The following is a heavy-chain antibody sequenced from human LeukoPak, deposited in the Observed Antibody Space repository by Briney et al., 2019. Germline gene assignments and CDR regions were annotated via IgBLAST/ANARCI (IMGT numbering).Heavy chain of an antibody. V-gene: IGHV4-34*01. Sequence: TSETLSLTCAVYGGTFSDYYWSWIRQPPGKGLEWIGEINHSGATNYNPSLKSRVTISVDTSKNQFSLKLSSVTAADTAVYHCARLYSCSGYNWFDPWGQGTLVTVSS. CDR3: ARLYSCSGYNWFDP. CDR2: INHSGAT. J-gene: IGHJ5*02. D-gene: IGHD3-10*02. CDR1: GGTFSDYY.